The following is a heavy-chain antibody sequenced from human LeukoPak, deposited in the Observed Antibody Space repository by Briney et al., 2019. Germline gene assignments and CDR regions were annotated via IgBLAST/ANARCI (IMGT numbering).Heavy chain of an antibody. J-gene: IGHJ4*02. Sequence: GGSLRLSCAAAGXTFSNYGVYWVRQAPGKGLEWVAVISSDGSNKYYADSVKGRFTISRDNSKNTLYLQMNSLRAEDTAVYYCAKTGVYSYFEYWGQGTLITVSS. CDR1: GXTFSNYG. CDR3: AKTGVYSYFEY. CDR2: ISSDGSNK. D-gene: IGHD3-22*01. V-gene: IGHV3-30*18.